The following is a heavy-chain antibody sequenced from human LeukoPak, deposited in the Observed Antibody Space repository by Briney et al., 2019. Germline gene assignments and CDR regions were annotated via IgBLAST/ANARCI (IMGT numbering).Heavy chain of an antibody. Sequence: GGSLRLSCAASGFTFSSYWMSWVRQAPGKGLEWVSAISGSGGSTYYADSVKGRFTISRDNSKNTLYLQMNSLRAEDTAVYYCAKDGCSGGRCYDYFDHWGQGTLVTVSS. V-gene: IGHV3-23*01. J-gene: IGHJ4*02. CDR1: GFTFSSYW. CDR3: AKDGCSGGRCYDYFDH. D-gene: IGHD2-15*01. CDR2: ISGSGGST.